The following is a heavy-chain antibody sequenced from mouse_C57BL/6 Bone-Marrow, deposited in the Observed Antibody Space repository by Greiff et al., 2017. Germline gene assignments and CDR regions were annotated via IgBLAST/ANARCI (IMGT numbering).Heavy chain of an antibody. D-gene: IGHD1-1*01. CDR2: ISNGGGST. Sequence: DVMLVESGGGLVQPGGSLKLSCAASGFTFSDYYMYWVRQTPEKRLEWVAYISNGGGSTYYPDTVKGRFTISRDNAKNTLYLQMSRLKSEDTAMYYCARHSYYYGREYFDVWGTGTTVTVSS. J-gene: IGHJ1*03. CDR3: ARHSYYYGREYFDV. V-gene: IGHV5-12*01. CDR1: GFTFSDYY.